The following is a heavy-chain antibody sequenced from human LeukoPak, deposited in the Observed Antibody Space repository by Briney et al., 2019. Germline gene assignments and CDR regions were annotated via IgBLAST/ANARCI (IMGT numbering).Heavy chain of an antibody. CDR2: IYSGGST. Sequence: GGSLRLSCAASGFTVSSNYMSWVRQAPGKGLEWVSIIYSGGSTFYADSVKGRFTISRDNSKNTLYLQMNSLRVEDTAVYYCARDSSMLWGPLVIYYFDFWGQGTLVTVSS. D-gene: IGHD3-16*01. J-gene: IGHJ4*02. V-gene: IGHV3-53*01. CDR3: ARDSSMLWGPLVIYYFDF. CDR1: GFTVSSNY.